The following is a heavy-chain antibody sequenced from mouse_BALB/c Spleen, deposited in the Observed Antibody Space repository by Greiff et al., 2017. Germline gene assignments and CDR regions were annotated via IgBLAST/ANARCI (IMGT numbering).Heavy chain of an antibody. J-gene: IGHJ3*01. Sequence: DVHLVESGPSLVKPSQTLSLTCSVTGDSITSGYWNWIRKFPGNKLEYMGYISYSGSTYYNPSLKSRISITRDTSKNQYYLQLNSVTTEDTATYYCARSLMIPGKFAYWGQGTLVTVSA. D-gene: IGHD2-3*01. CDR3: ARSLMIPGKFAY. CDR1: GDSITSGY. V-gene: IGHV3-8*02. CDR2: ISYSGST.